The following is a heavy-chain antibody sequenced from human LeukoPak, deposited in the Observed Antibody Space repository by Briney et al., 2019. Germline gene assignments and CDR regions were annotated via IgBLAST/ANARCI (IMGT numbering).Heavy chain of an antibody. CDR3: AAVPNANAWYWDDAFDI. CDR1: GFTFTTSA. V-gene: IGHV1-58*01. CDR2: IVVGSGNT. Sequence: SVKVSCKASGFTFTTSAVQWVRQARGHRLEWIGRIVVGSGNTDHAQKFQGRLTITRDISTSTAYMELSSLTSDDTAVYYCAAVPNANAWYWDDAFDIWGQGTMVTVSS. J-gene: IGHJ3*02. D-gene: IGHD2-8*02.